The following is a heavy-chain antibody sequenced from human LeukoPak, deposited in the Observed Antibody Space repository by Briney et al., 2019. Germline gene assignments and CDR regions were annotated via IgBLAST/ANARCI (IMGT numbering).Heavy chain of an antibody. D-gene: IGHD6-13*01. CDR3: ARGVRYSSSHPKLDY. CDR2: INHSGST. J-gene: IGHJ4*02. CDR1: GGSFSGYY. V-gene: IGHV4-34*01. Sequence: SETLSLTCAVYGGSFSGYYWSWIRQPPGKGLEWIGEINHSGSTNYNPSLKSRVTISVDTSKNQFSLKLSSVTAADTAVYYCARGVRYSSSHPKLDYWGQGTLVTVSS.